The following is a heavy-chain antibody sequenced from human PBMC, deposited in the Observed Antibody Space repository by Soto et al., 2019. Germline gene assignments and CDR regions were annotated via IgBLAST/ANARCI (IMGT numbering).Heavy chain of an antibody. CDR2: ISAYSGNV. D-gene: IGHD4-17*01. CDR1: GDTFSRST. V-gene: IGHV1-18*01. CDR3: AIANYGDDDY. J-gene: IGHJ4*02. Sequence: QVQLVQSGAEVKKPGASVKFSCKTSGDTFSRSTITWVRQAPGQGLEWMGWISAYSGNVKYAWKFQDRVTMTTDTSTSTAYVELRRLRFDNTAVYYCAIANYGDDDYWGQGTLVTVSS.